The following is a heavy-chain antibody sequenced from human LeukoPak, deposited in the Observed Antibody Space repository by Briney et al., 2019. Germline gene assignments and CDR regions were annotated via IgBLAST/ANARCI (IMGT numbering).Heavy chain of an antibody. CDR2: IYTSGST. D-gene: IGHD3-9*01. CDR1: GGSISSSSYY. J-gene: IGHJ5*02. V-gene: IGHV4-61*02. Sequence: SETLSLTCTVSGGSISSSSYYWSWIRQPAGKGLEWIGRIYTSGSTNYNPSLKSRVTMSVDTSKNQFSLKLSSVTAADTAVYYCARDGGVLYYDILTGYYKNWFDPWGQGTLVTVSS. CDR3: ARDGGVLYYDILTGYYKNWFDP.